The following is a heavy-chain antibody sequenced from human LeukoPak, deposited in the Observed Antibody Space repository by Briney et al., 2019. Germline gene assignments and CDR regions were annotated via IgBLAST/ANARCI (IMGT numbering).Heavy chain of an antibody. J-gene: IGHJ4*02. CDR2: THPSGST. CDR1: GGSLSGYY. V-gene: IGHV4-34*01. Sequence: SETLSLTCGVLGGSLSGYYWSWIRQPPGKGLEWLGETHPSGSTNYNPSLKSRVTMSVDTSENHFSLKLTSVTAADTAVYYCARGTDRSKIGYWGQGTLVTVSS. CDR3: ARGTDRSKIGY. D-gene: IGHD3-22*01.